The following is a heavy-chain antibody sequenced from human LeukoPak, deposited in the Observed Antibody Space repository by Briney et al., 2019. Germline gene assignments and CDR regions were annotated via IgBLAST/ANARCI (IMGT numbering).Heavy chain of an antibody. CDR2: IYYSGST. CDR1: GGSISSSSYY. CDR3: ATQVLRYFGGAFDI. V-gene: IGHV4-39*01. J-gene: IGHJ3*02. D-gene: IGHD3-9*01. Sequence: SETLSLTCTVSGGSISSSSYYWGWIRQPPGKGLEWIGSIYYSGSTYYNPSLESRVTISVDTSKNQFSLKLSSVTAADTAVYYCATQVLRYFGGAFDIWGQGTMVTVSS.